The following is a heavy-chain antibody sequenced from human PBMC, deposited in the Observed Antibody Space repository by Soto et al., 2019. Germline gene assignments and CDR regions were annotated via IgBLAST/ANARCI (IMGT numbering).Heavy chain of an antibody. CDR3: ASGHGSWYQWCFDY. Sequence: EVQLVESGGGLVQPGGSLRLSCAASGFTFSNYWMHWVRQAPGKGLVWVSRIKSDESNTTYEDSVKGRFTISRDNAKNTLYLQMSSLRDEDTAVYYCASGHGSWYQWCFDYWGQGTLVTVSS. CDR1: GFTFSNYW. CDR2: IKSDESNT. J-gene: IGHJ4*02. D-gene: IGHD6-13*01. V-gene: IGHV3-74*01.